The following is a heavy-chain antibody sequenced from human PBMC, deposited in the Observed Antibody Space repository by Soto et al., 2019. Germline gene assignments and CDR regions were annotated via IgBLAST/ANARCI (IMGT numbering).Heavy chain of an antibody. CDR2: IKPSRGSA. CDR3: VRDPNFFHX. Sequence: VSVKVSCKASGFPFTSFFIHWVRQAPGQGLEWMGVIKPSRGSANYAQKFQGRLTLTRDTSSSNVYMDLSSLKSEDTALYYCVRDPNFFHXWGQVTLVPVSX. J-gene: IGHJ4*02. CDR1: GFPFTSFF. V-gene: IGHV1-46*01.